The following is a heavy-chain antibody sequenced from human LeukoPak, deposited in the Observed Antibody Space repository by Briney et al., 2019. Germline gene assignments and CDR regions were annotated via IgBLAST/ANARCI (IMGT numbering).Heavy chain of an antibody. CDR1: GVSISSGGYY. V-gene: IGHV4-30-2*01. J-gene: IGHJ6*02. D-gene: IGHD3-10*01. Sequence: PSQTLSLTCTVSGVSISSGGYYWSWIRQPPGKGLEWIGEINHSGSTNYNPSLKSRVTISVDTSKNQFSLKLSSVTAADTAVYYCARGLWFGELWGRRRDYYYYGMDVWGQGTTVTVSS. CDR3: ARGLWFGELWGRRRDYYYYGMDV. CDR2: INHSGST.